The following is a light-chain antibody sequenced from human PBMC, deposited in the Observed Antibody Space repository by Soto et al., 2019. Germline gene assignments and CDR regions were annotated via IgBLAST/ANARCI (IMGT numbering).Light chain of an antibody. CDR3: LQRRDWPSP. Sequence: EIVLTQSPATLSLSPGERATLSCRASQSVSSYLAWYQQKPGQAPRLLIYDAYNRAPGIPARFSGSGSGTDFPLTISSLEPEDGAVYYCLQRRDWPSPCGGGTKVQIK. CDR1: QSVSSY. J-gene: IGKJ4*01. V-gene: IGKV3-11*01. CDR2: DAY.